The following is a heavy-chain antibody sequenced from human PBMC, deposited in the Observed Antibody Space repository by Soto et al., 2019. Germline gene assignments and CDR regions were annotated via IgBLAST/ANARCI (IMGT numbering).Heavy chain of an antibody. D-gene: IGHD1-26*01. J-gene: IGHJ3*01. Sequence: QVQLQESGPGLVKPSGTLSLTCAVSGGSISTSVWWTWVRQPPGKGLEWIGEIFHSRSINYNPSLQTRVTISADSSQSQFSLKLTSLTAADTALYYCATRSTTQDVFEVWGQGTMVTVSS. CDR3: ATRSTTQDVFEV. CDR2: IFHSRSI. V-gene: IGHV4-4*02. CDR1: GGSISTSVW.